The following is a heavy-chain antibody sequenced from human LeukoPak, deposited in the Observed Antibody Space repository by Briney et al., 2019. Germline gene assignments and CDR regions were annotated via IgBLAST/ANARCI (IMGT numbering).Heavy chain of an antibody. CDR1: GGSISSYY. Sequence: SETLSLTCTVSGGSISSYYWSWIRQPPGKGLEWIGYIYTSGSTNYNPSLKSRVTISVDTSKNQFSLNLSSVTAADTAVYYCARLTYINWYFDLWGRGTLVSVSS. CDR3: ARLTYINWYFDL. D-gene: IGHD1-14*01. CDR2: IYTSGST. J-gene: IGHJ2*01. V-gene: IGHV4-4*09.